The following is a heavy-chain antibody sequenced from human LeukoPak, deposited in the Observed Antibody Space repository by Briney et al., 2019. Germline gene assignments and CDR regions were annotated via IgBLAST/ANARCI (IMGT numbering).Heavy chain of an antibody. V-gene: IGHV1-2*02. CDR1: GYTFTDYY. D-gene: IGHD2-8*01. Sequence: ASVKVSCKASGYTFTDYYMHWVRQAPGQGLEWTGWINPNSGSTNYAQKFQGRVTMTRDTSISTAYMELSRLRSDDTAVYFCARDNGDTFDIWGQGTMVTVSS. CDR2: INPNSGST. CDR3: ARDNGDTFDI. J-gene: IGHJ3*02.